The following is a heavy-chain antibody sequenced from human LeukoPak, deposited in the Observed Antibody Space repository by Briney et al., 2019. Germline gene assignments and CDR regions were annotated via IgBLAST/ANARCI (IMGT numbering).Heavy chain of an antibody. J-gene: IGHJ4*02. CDR2: ISSSGSTI. CDR3: ARDRDYSSSCPDY. V-gene: IGHV3-11*01. D-gene: IGHD6-13*01. CDR1: GFTFSDYY. Sequence: GGSLRFSCAASGFTFSDYYMSWIRQAPGKGLEWVSYISSSGSTIYYADSVKGRFTISRDNAKNSLYLQMNSLRAEDTAVYYCARDRDYSSSCPDYWGQGTLVTVSS.